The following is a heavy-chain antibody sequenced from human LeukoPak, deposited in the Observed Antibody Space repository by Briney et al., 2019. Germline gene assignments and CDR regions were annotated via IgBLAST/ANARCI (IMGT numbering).Heavy chain of an antibody. Sequence: SETLSLTCTVSGGSISSSSYCWGWLRQPPGKGLEWIGSIYYSGSTYYNPSLKSRVTISVDTSKNQFSLKLSSVTAADTAVYYCARGYCSGGSCYDRYFDLWGRGTLVTVSS. J-gene: IGHJ2*01. CDR2: IYYSGST. D-gene: IGHD2-15*01. CDR3: ARGYCSGGSCYDRYFDL. CDR1: GGSISSSSYC. V-gene: IGHV4-39*07.